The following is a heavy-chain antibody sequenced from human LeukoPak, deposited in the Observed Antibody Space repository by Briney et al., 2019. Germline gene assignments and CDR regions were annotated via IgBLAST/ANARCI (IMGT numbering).Heavy chain of an antibody. Sequence: SPVKVSCKASGYILTDYYMHWVRHNPGQALEWMGIINPSGGSTSYAQKFQGRVTMTRDTSTSTVYMELSSLRSEDTAVYYCARAVDTAKADWGQGTLVTVSS. CDR3: ARAVDTAKAD. CDR2: INPSGGST. D-gene: IGHD5-18*01. V-gene: IGHV1-46*01. CDR1: GYILTDYY. J-gene: IGHJ4*02.